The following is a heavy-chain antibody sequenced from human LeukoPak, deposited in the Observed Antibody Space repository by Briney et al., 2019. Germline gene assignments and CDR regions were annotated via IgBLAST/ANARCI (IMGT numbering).Heavy chain of an antibody. CDR3: ARGEMATKSFDY. J-gene: IGHJ4*02. CDR1: GGSFSGYY. CDR2: INHSGST. Sequence: SETLSLTCAVYGGSFSGYYWSWIRQPPGKGLEWIGEINHSGSTNYNPFLKSRVTISVDTSKNQFSLKLSSVTAADTAVYYCARGEMATKSFDYWGQGTLVTVSS. D-gene: IGHD5-24*01. V-gene: IGHV4-34*01.